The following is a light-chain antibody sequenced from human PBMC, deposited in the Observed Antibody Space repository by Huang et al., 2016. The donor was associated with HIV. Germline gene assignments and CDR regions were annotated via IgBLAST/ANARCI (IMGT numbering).Light chain of an antibody. Sequence: EIVMTQSPATLSVSPGERATLSCRASQSVSSNLAWYQQKPGQAPSLLIYGASSRATCIPDRFRGSGSGTEFTLTISSLQSEDFAVYYCQQYNNWPPLTFGGGTKVEIK. V-gene: IGKV3-15*01. CDR1: QSVSSN. J-gene: IGKJ4*01. CDR2: GAS. CDR3: QQYNNWPPLT.